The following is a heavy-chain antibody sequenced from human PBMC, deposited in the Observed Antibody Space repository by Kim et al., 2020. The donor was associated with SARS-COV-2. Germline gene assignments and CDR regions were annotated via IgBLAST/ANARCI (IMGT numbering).Heavy chain of an antibody. CDR2: ISYDGSNK. D-gene: IGHD6-19*01. CDR1: GFTFSSYA. V-gene: IGHV3-30*04. J-gene: IGHJ4*02. CDR3: ARDFRGYSSGWHPTYYFDY. Sequence: GGSLRLSCAASGFTFSSYAMHWVRQAPGKGLEWLAVISYDGSNKYYADSVKGRFTISRDNSKNTLYLQMNSLRAEDTAVYYCARDFRGYSSGWHPTYYFDYWGQGTLVTVYS.